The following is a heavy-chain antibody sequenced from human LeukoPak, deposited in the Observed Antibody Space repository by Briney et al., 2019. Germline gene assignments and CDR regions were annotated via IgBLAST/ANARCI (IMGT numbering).Heavy chain of an antibody. Sequence: GGSTYYADSVKGRFTISRDNSKNTLYLQMNSLRAEDTAVYYCARGTVGNYYDKSFAFDIWGQGTMVTVSS. CDR2: GGST. V-gene: IGHV3-53*01. CDR3: ARGTVGNYYDKSFAFDI. D-gene: IGHD3-22*01. J-gene: IGHJ3*02.